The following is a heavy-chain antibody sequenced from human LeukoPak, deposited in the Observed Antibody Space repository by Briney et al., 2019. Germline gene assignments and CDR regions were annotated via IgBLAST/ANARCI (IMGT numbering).Heavy chain of an antibody. CDR3: ASDDY. V-gene: IGHV4-39*01. J-gene: IGHJ4*02. CDR1: GGFLSSSSYH. CDR2: IYSGGTI. Sequence: PSETLSLTCTVSGGFLSSSSYHWGWVRQPPGKGLECIGSIYSGGTIYYNPSLQSRVLISVDTSKNRFSLNLNSVTAADTAVYYCASDDYWGQGALVTVSS.